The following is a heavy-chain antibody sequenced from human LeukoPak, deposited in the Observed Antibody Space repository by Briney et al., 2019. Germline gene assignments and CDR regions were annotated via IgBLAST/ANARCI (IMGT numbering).Heavy chain of an antibody. D-gene: IGHD3-10*01. CDR1: VESFSGYY. CDR2: IYHSGST. V-gene: IGHV4-34*01. CDR3: ARGKIRTVVRGRAYYYYGLDV. J-gene: IGHJ6*04. Sequence: SETLSLTCAVYVESFSGYYWNWIRQPPGKGGEWIGEIYHSGSTNYNPSLKSRVTMSLDTSKNQFSLKLISMTAADMAVYYCARGKIRTVVRGRAYYYYGLDVWGNGTTVTVSS.